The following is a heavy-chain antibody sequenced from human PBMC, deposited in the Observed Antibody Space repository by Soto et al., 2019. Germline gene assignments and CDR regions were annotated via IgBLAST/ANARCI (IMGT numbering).Heavy chain of an antibody. CDR3: ARVTATSPDAWLDP. CDR2: INPNSGST. J-gene: IGHJ5*02. Sequence: QVQLVQSGAEVKKPGASVNVSCRASGYTFTDYFLHWVRQAPGHGLEWMGWINPNSGSTNFAPKFQGLVTMTRDASISTVYLVLNRLTSDATAVYFCARVTATSPDAWLDPWGQGTLVTVSS. D-gene: IGHD4-4*01. V-gene: IGHV1-2*04. CDR1: GYTFTDYF.